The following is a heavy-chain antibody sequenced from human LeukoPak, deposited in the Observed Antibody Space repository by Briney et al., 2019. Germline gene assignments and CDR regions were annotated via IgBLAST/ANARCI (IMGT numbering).Heavy chain of an antibody. J-gene: IGHJ5*02. D-gene: IGHD4-17*01. CDR2: IIPIFGTA. V-gene: IGHV1-69*01. CDR1: GGTFSSYA. CDR3: ARAGDGDPVLGWFDP. Sequence: GSSVKVSCKASGGTFSSYAISWVRQAPGQGLEWMGGIIPIFGTANYAQKFQGRVTITADESTSTAYMELSSLRSEDTAVYYCARAGDGDPVLGWFDPWGQGTLVTVSS.